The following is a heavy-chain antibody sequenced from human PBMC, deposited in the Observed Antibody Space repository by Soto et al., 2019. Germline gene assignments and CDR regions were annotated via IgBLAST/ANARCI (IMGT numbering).Heavy chain of an antibody. CDR1: GFTFSSYS. V-gene: IGHV3-21*01. CDR2: ISSSSSYN. Sequence: GGSLRLSCAASGFTFSSYSMNWVRQAPGKGLEWVSSISSSSSYNYYADSVKGRFTISRDNAKNSLYLQMNSLRAEDTAVYYCASWFGELSPDYWGQGTLVTVSS. J-gene: IGHJ4*02. CDR3: ASWFGELSPDY. D-gene: IGHD3-10*01.